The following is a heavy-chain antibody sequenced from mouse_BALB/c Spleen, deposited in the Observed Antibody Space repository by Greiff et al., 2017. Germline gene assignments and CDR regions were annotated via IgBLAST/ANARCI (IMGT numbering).Heavy chain of an antibody. V-gene: IGHV5-6*02. J-gene: IGHJ2*01. CDR1: GFTFSSYG. D-gene: IGHD1-1*01. CDR3: ARHEDYYYGSSYYFDY. Sequence: EVKLEESGGDLVKPGGSLKLSCAASGFTFSSYGMSWVRQTPDKRLEWVATISSGGSYTYYPDSVKGRFTISRDNAKNTLYLQMSSLKSEDTAMYYCARHEDYYYGSSYYFDYWGQGTTLTVSS. CDR2: ISSGGSYT.